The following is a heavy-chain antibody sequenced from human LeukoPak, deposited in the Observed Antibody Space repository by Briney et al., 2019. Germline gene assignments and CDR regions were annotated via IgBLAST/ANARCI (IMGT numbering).Heavy chain of an antibody. CDR1: GYTFTDYY. D-gene: IGHD3-22*01. CDR2: INPNSGDT. V-gene: IGHV1-2*06. J-gene: IGHJ4*02. Sequence: ASVKVSCKASGYTFTDYYIHWVRQAPGQGLEWMGRINPNSGDTNYPQKFQGRVTMTGDASISAAYMELSRLRSDDTAVYYCARLPYYDSSGFYYFDYWGQETLVTVSS. CDR3: ARLPYYDSSGFYYFDY.